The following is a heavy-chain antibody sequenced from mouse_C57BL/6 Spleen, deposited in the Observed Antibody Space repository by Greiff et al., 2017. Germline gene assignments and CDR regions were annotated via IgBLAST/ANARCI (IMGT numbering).Heavy chain of an antibody. V-gene: IGHV1-69*01. Sequence: VQLQQPGAELVMPGASVKLSCKASGYTFTSYWMHWVKQRPGQGLEWIGEIDPSDSYTNYNQKFKGKSTLTVDKSSSTAYMQLSSLTSEDSAVYDCARSEISGDRDAMDYWGQGTSVTVSS. D-gene: IGHD3-1*01. CDR1: GYTFTSYW. CDR3: ARSEISGDRDAMDY. J-gene: IGHJ4*01. CDR2: IDPSDSYT.